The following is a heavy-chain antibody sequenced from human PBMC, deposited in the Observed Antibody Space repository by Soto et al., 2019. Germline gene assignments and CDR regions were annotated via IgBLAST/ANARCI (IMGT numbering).Heavy chain of an antibody. D-gene: IGHD6-13*01. CDR1: GYTFTSNW. V-gene: IGHV1-46*01. CDR2: FNPSGTIT. Sequence: ASVKVSCKASGYTFTSNWIHWVRRAPGQGLEWMGVFNPSGTITNYAPKFQGRVTVTSDPSTSTVYMDLSSLTSEDTAVYYCGREHSISSSGAWWIDPWGQGTLVTVSS. CDR3: GREHSISSSGAWWIDP. J-gene: IGHJ5*02.